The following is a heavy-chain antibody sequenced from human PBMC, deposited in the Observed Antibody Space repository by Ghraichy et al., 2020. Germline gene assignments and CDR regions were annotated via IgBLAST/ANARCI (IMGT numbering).Heavy chain of an antibody. Sequence: GSLNISCAASGFTFSSYGMHWVRQAPGKGLEWVAVIWYDGSNKYYADSVKGRFTISRDNSKNTLYLQMNSLRAEDTAVYYCARDWYGSSGWYPLDYWGQGTLVTVSS. CDR3: ARDWYGSSGWYPLDY. J-gene: IGHJ4*02. CDR2: IWYDGSNK. CDR1: GFTFSSYG. D-gene: IGHD6-19*01. V-gene: IGHV3-33*01.